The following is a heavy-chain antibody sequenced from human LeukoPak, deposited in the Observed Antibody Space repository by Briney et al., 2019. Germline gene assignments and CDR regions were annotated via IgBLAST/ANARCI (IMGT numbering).Heavy chain of an antibody. CDR3: ATTFGYSSGWTGWFDP. CDR2: FDPEDGET. D-gene: IGHD6-19*01. V-gene: IGHV1-24*01. CDR1: GYTLTELS. J-gene: IGHJ5*02. Sequence: ASVKVSCKVSGYTLTELSVHWVRQAPGKGLEWMGGFDPEDGETIYAQKFQGRVTMTEDTSTDTAYMELSSLRSEDTAVYYCATTFGYSSGWTGWFDPWGQGTLVTVSS.